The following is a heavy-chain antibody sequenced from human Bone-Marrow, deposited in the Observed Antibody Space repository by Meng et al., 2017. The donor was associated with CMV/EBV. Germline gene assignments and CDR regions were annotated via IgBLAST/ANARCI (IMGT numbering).Heavy chain of an antibody. CDR2: ISYDGSNK. J-gene: IGHJ5*02. V-gene: IGHV3-30*04. CDR1: GFTFSSYA. CDR3: ASNSIFALFDP. Sequence: GGSLRLSCAASGFTFSSYAMHWVRQAPGKGLEWVAVISYDGSNKYYADSVKGRFTISRDNAKNSLYLQMDSLRAEDTAVYYCASNSIFALFDPWGQGVLVTVSS. D-gene: IGHD3-3*01.